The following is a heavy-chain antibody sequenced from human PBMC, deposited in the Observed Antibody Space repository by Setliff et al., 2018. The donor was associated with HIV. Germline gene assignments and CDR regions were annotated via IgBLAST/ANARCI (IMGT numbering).Heavy chain of an antibody. V-gene: IGHV4-31*03. J-gene: IGHJ3*01. Sequence: SETLSLTCTVSGGSISSGGYYWNWIRQHPGEGLEWIGYIYYSGSTYYNPSLKSRVAISVDTSKNQFSLKLSSVTAADTAVYYCARAGNFGDWDGFDVWGQGTMVTVSS. D-gene: IGHD3-10*01. CDR2: IYYSGST. CDR1: GGSISSGGYY. CDR3: ARAGNFGDWDGFDV.